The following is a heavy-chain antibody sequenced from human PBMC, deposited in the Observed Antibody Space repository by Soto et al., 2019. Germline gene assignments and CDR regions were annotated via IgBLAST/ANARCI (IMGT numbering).Heavy chain of an antibody. CDR1: GFTFSSYT. J-gene: IGHJ4*02. V-gene: IGHV3-21*01. CDR3: ARGDVVVLTATSNFDY. Sequence: EVQLVESGGGLVKPGGSLRLSCAASGFTFSSYTMKWVRQAPGKGLEWVASISSSYYIKYADSVKGRFTISRDNAKNSLYLQMNSLRAEDTVVYYCARGDVVVLTATSNFDYWGQGTLVTVSS. D-gene: IGHD2-21*02. CDR2: ISSSYYI.